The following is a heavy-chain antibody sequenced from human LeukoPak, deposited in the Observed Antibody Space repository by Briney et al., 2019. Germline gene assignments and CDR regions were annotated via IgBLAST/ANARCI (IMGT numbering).Heavy chain of an antibody. CDR1: GGSFSGYY. CDR3: ARALYCSSTSCKNWFDP. CDR2: INHSGST. D-gene: IGHD2-2*01. V-gene: IGHV4-34*01. Sequence: PSETLSLTFAVYGGSFSGYYWSWIRQPPGKGLEWIGEINHSGSTNYNPSLKSRVTISVDTSKNQFSLKLSSVTAADTAVYYCARALYCSSTSCKNWFDPWGQGTLVTVSS. J-gene: IGHJ5*02.